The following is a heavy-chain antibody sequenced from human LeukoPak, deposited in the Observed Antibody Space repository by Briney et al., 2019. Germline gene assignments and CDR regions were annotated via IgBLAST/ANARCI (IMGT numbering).Heavy chain of an antibody. Sequence: GGSLRLSCAASGFNFNAYWMNWVRQAPGKGLEWVANIKQDESEKNYVDSVKGRFTISRDNAKNLLYLQMNNLRAEDTAVYYCARRSGYYWDACDIWGQGTMVTVSS. J-gene: IGHJ3*02. CDR3: ARRSGYYWDACDI. D-gene: IGHD3-22*01. V-gene: IGHV3-7*01. CDR2: IKQDESEK. CDR1: GFNFNAYW.